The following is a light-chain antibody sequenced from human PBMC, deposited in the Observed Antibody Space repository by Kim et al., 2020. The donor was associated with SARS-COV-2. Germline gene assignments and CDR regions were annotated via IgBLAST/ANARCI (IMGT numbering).Light chain of an antibody. J-gene: IGLJ1*01. CDR3: SSYTRSSTLDV. Sequence: QSITIACTGTSSDVGGYKYVSWYQQHPGKAPKLMIYDVSKRPSGVSNRFSGSKSGNTAPLTISGLQAEDEADYYCSSYTRSSTLDVFGTGTKVTVL. CDR1: SSDVGGYKY. V-gene: IGLV2-14*03. CDR2: DVS.